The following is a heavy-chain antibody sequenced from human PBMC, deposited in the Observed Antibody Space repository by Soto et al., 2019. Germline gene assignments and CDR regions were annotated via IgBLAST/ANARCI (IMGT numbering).Heavy chain of an antibody. CDR3: ARGPDYFGSGSTFDS. CDR2: IYYSGGP. J-gene: IGHJ4*02. Sequence: QVQLQESGPGLVKPSATLSLTCTVSGGSYYWSWIRQPPGKGLEWIGYIYYSGGPNYTPSLKSRVTISIDTSKDQLSLNLNSVTAADTAVYYCARGPDYFGSGSTFDSWGQGTLVTVSS. V-gene: IGHV4-59*01. D-gene: IGHD3-10*01. CDR1: GGSYY.